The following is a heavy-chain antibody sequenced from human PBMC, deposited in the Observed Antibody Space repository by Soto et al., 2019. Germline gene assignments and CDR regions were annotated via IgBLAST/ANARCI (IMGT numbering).Heavy chain of an antibody. CDR2: IIPIFGTA. D-gene: IGHD2-15*01. Sequence: GASVKVSCKASGGTFSSYAISWVRQAPGQGLEWMGGIIPIFGTANYAQKFQGRVTITADESTSTAYTELSSLRPEDTAVYYCASDCSGGSCHPSGASHWFDPWGQGTLVTVSS. J-gene: IGHJ5*02. V-gene: IGHV1-69*13. CDR1: GGTFSSYA. CDR3: ASDCSGGSCHPSGASHWFDP.